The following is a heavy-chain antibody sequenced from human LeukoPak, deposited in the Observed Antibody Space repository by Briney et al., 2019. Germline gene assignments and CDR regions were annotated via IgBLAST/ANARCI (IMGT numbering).Heavy chain of an antibody. V-gene: IGHV3-23*01. J-gene: IGHJ4*02. Sequence: GGSLRLSCAASGFTFSDYYMSWIRQAPGRGLEWVSAIAGDSGSTYHADSVKGRFTISRDNSKNTLYLQMNSLRAEDTAVYYCAKGSTNARPYYFDYWGQGSLVTVSS. CDR3: AKGSTNARPYYFDY. CDR2: IAGDSGST. D-gene: IGHD2-8*01. CDR1: GFTFSDYY.